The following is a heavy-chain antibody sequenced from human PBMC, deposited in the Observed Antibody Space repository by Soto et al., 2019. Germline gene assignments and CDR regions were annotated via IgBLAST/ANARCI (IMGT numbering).Heavy chain of an antibody. Sequence: GESLKISCKGSGYSFTSYWIGRVRQMPGKGLEWMGIIYPGDSDTRYSPSFQGQVTISADKPISTAYPQWSSLKASDTAMYYCARVIGVARVMAFDIWGQGTMVTVSS. V-gene: IGHV5-51*01. D-gene: IGHD2-2*01. J-gene: IGHJ3*02. CDR2: IYPGDSDT. CDR1: GYSFTSYW. CDR3: ARVIGVARVMAFDI.